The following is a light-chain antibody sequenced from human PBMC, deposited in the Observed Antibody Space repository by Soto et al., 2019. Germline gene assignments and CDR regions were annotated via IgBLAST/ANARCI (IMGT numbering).Light chain of an antibody. J-gene: IGKJ5*01. Sequence: EIVLTQSPATLSLFPGERANLXCRASQSVRTYLAWYQVKPYQARRLLIXGASTRATGLPDRFSGSGSGTEFNLTSSSLQSEDFAVYYCQKYNNWPPSITFGQGTRLEIK. CDR1: QSVRTY. V-gene: IGKV3D-15*01. CDR3: QKYNNWPPSIT. CDR2: GAS.